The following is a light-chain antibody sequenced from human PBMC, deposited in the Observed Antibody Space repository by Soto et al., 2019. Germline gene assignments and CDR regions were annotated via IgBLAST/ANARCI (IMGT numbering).Light chain of an antibody. J-gene: IGKJ2*01. CDR1: QSISSW. Sequence: DIQMTQSPSTLSASVGDRVTITCRASQSISSWLAWYQQKPGKAPKLLIYDASSLESVVPSRFSGSGSGTEFTLTISSLQPDDFATYTFQQYNSYLYSFGQGTKQEIK. CDR3: QQYNSYLYS. V-gene: IGKV1-5*01. CDR2: DAS.